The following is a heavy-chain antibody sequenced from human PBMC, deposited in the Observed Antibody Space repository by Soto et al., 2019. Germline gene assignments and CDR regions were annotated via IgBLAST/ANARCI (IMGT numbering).Heavy chain of an antibody. V-gene: IGHV3-43*01. CDR2: ISWDGGST. CDR3: ERFRSGWGYYFDY. CDR1: GFTFDDYT. J-gene: IGHJ4*02. D-gene: IGHD6-19*01. Sequence: EVQLVESGGVVVQPGGSLRLSCAASGFTFDDYTMHWVRQAPGKGLEWVSLISWDGGSTYYADSVKGRFTISRDNSKNSLYLQMNSLRTEDTALYYCERFRSGWGYYFDYWGQGTLVTVSS.